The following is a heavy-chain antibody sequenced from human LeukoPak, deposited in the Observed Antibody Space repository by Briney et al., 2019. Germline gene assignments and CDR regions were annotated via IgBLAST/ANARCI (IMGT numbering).Heavy chain of an antibody. D-gene: IGHD3-22*01. V-gene: IGHV3-33*06. CDR2: IWYDGSNK. CDR1: GFTFSSYG. J-gene: IGHJ3*02. CDR3: ANDRTYCDSGGYPTNAFDI. Sequence: GESLRLSCAASGFTFSSYGMHWVRQAPGKGLEWVAVIWYDGSNKYYADSVKGRFTISRDNSKNTLYLQMNSLRAEDTAVYYCANDRTYCDSGGYPTNAFDIWGQGTMVTVSS.